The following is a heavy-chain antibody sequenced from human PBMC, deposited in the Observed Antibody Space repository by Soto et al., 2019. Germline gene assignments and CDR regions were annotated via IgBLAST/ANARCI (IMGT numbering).Heavy chain of an antibody. CDR3: ARTSTTYYYYGMDV. CDR2: INHSGST. V-gene: IGHV4-34*01. D-gene: IGHD1-26*01. J-gene: IGHJ6*02. Sequence: PSETLSLTCAVYGGSFSGYYWRWIRQPPGKGLEWIGEINHSGSTNYNPSLKSRVTISVDTSKNQFSLKLSSVTAADTAVYYCARTSTTYYYYGMDVWGQGTTVTVSS. CDR1: GGSFSGYY.